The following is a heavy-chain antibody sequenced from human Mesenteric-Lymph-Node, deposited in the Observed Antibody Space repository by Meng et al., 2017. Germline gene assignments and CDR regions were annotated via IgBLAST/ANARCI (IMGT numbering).Heavy chain of an antibody. CDR3: ARDDYGARFGYFDY. Sequence: SETLSLTCTVSGGSISSGGYYWSWIRQHPGKGLEWIGYIYYSGSTYYNPSLKSRVTMSLDTSKNQVSLKLSSVTAADTAVYYCARDDYGARFGYFDYWGQGTLVTVSS. D-gene: IGHD4-17*01. J-gene: IGHJ4*02. CDR2: IYYSGST. CDR1: GGSISSGGYY. V-gene: IGHV4-31*03.